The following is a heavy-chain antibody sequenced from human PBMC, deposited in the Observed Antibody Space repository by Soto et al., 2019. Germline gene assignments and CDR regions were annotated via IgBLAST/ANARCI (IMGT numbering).Heavy chain of an antibody. Sequence: PGGSLRLSCAASGFTFSDYYMSWIRQAPGKGLEWVSYISSSSSYTNYADSVKGRFTISRDNAKHSLYLQMNSLRVEDTAVYYFASHLTARPAALWADYLYGMDASGQGATDAVS. CDR2: ISSSSSYT. V-gene: IGHV3-11*03. J-gene: IGHJ6*02. D-gene: IGHD3-16*01. CDR1: GFTFSDYY. CDR3: ASHLTARPAALWADYLYGMDA.